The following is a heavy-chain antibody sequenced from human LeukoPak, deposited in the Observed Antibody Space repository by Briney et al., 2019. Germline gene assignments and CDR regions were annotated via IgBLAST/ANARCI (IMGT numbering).Heavy chain of an antibody. CDR2: LYSGGIT. D-gene: IGHD3-22*01. CDR1: GFTVSSNY. V-gene: IGHV3-66*01. CDR3: ARMDSSGSFFDY. Sequence: GGSLRLSCVVSGFTVSSNYMNWVRQAPGKGLEWVSVLYSGGITYSADSVKGRFTISRDISKNTLYLQMNSLRAEDTAVYYCARMDSSGSFFDYWGQGTLVTVSS. J-gene: IGHJ4*02.